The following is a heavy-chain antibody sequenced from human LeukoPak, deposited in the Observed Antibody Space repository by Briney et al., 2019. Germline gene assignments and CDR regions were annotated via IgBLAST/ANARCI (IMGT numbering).Heavy chain of an antibody. V-gene: IGHV1-18*01. CDR1: GYTFTSYG. D-gene: IGHD3-10*01. J-gene: IGHJ6*03. CDR2: ISAYNGNT. CDR3: EREQPGSLYYYYMDV. Sequence: ASVKVSCKASGYTFTSYGISWVRQAPGQGLEWMGWISAYNGNTNYAQKLQGRVTMTTDTSTSTAYMELRSLRSDDTAVYYCEREQPGSLYYYYMDVWGKGTTVTVSS.